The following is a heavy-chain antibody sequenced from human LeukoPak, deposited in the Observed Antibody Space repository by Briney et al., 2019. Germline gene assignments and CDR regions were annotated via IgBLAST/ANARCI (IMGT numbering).Heavy chain of an antibody. CDR3: AKDTGSIVGATGPFDY. D-gene: IGHD1-26*01. V-gene: IGHV3-30*02. CDR2: IRYDGSNK. Sequence: GSLRLSCAASGFTFSSYAMHWVRQAPGKGLEWVAFIRYDGSNKYYADSVKGRFTISRDNSKNTLYLQMNSLRAEDTAVYYCAKDTGSIVGATGPFDYWGQGTLVTVSS. J-gene: IGHJ4*02. CDR1: GFTFSSYA.